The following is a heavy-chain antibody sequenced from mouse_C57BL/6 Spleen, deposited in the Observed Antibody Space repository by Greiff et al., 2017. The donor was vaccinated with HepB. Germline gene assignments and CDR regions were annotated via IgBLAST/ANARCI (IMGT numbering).Heavy chain of an antibody. CDR2: ISDGGSYT. CDR1: GFTFSSYA. J-gene: IGHJ4*01. D-gene: IGHD1-1*01. Sequence: EVQVVESGGGLVKPGGSLKLSCAASGFTFSSYAMSWVRQTPEKRLEWVATISDGGSYTYYPDNVKGRFTISRDNAKNNLYLQMSHLKSEDTAMYYCARGTLLTYAMDYWGQGTSVTVSS. V-gene: IGHV5-4*01. CDR3: ARGTLLTYAMDY.